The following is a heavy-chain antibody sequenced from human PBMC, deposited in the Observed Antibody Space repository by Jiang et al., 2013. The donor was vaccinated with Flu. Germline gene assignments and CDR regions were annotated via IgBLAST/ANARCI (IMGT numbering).Heavy chain of an antibody. CDR3: ARLRGPSAAIFY. D-gene: IGHD2-2*01. Sequence: SRVTISVDTSKNQFSLKLSSVTAADTAVYYCARLRGPSAAIFYWGQGTLVTVSS. J-gene: IGHJ4*02. V-gene: IGHV4-39*01.